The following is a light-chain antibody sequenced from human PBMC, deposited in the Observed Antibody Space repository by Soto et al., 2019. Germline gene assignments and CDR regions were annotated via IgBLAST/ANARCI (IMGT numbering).Light chain of an antibody. V-gene: IGKV3-15*01. CDR3: QQYNRWPPYT. J-gene: IGKJ2*01. CDR1: QSVSSN. Sequence: EIVMTQSPATLSVSPGERATLSCRASQSVSSNLAWYQQKPGQAPRLLIYGASTRATGIPARFSGSGSGTEFNLTISSLQSEDFAVYYCQQYNRWPPYTFGQGTKV. CDR2: GAS.